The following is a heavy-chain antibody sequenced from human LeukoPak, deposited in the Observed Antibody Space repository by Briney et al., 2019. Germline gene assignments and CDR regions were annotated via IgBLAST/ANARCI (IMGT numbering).Heavy chain of an antibody. V-gene: IGHV3-21*01. CDR2: ISSSSSYI. CDR1: GFTFSSYS. CDR3: ARGPDPLYVWGSYLIEYYFDY. D-gene: IGHD3-16*02. J-gene: IGHJ4*02. Sequence: GGSLGLSCAASGFTFSSYSMNWVRQAPGKGLEWVSSISSSSSYIYYADSVKGRFTISRDNAKNSLYLQMNSLRAEDTAVYYRARGPDPLYVWGSYLIEYYFDYWGQGTLVTVSS.